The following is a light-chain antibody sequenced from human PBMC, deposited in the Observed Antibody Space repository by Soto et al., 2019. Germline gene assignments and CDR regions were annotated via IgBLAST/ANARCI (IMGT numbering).Light chain of an antibody. J-gene: IGKJ3*01. CDR3: QQYNSYPLT. CDR2: DAS. CDR1: QSIRSW. V-gene: IGKV1-5*01. Sequence: DIQMTQSPSTLSASVGDRVTITCRASQSIRSWLAWYQQKPGKAPKLLIYDASSLESGVPSRFSGSGSGTEFTLTISSLQPDDFATYYCQQYNSYPLTFGPGTKVDIK.